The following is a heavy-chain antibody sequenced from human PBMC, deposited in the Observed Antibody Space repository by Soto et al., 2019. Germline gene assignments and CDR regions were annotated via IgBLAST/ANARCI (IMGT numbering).Heavy chain of an antibody. D-gene: IGHD1-26*01. Sequence: PGRSLRLSCAPSGFTYTTYGMRWVRQAPGKGLEWVAVISYDGSKKYYADSVRGRFTISRDTSKNTLYLQGNSLRAEDSAVYYCAKYLYSGSSHPDYWGQGTLVTVSS. CDR2: ISYDGSKK. J-gene: IGHJ4*02. CDR3: AKYLYSGSSHPDY. V-gene: IGHV3-30*18. CDR1: GFTYTTYG.